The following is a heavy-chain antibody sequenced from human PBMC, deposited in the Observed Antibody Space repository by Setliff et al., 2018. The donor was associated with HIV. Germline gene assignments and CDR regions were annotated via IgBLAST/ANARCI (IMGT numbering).Heavy chain of an antibody. CDR1: GGSISSYF. J-gene: IGHJ4*02. Sequence: SETLSPTCTVSGGSISSYFWSWIRLPPGKGLEWIGYSHSTGNNHHNPSFTGRVTMSLDTSKNEFSLKLTSVTAADTAVYFCARAGTLGYCGNDCYPFDYWGQGTLVTVSS. CDR3: ARAGTLGYCGNDCYPFDY. CDR2: SHSTGNN. D-gene: IGHD2-21*01. V-gene: IGHV4-59*01.